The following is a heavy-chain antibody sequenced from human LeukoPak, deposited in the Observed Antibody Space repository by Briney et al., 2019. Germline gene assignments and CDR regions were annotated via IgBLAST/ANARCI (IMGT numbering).Heavy chain of an antibody. J-gene: IGHJ4*02. CDR2: IYYSGST. Sequence: SETLSLTCTVSGGSLSSYYWSWIRQPPGKGLEWIGYIYYSGSTNYNPSLKSRVTISVDTSKNQFSLKLSSVTAADTAVYYCARHVKQQLMIYYFDCWGQGTLVTVSS. CDR3: ARHVKQQLMIYYFDC. V-gene: IGHV4-59*08. D-gene: IGHD6-13*01. CDR1: GGSLSSYY.